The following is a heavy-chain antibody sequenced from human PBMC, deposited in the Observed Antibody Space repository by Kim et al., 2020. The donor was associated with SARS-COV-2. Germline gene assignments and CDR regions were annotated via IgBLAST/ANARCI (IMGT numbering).Heavy chain of an antibody. Sequence: GGSLRLSCAASGFTFGSYSMNWVRQAPGKGLEWVSSISSSSSYIDYADSVKGRFTISRDNAKNSLYLQMNSLRAEDTAVYYCAKDPKRSTKGQGGFDYWG. CDR3: AKDPKRSTKGQGGFDY. V-gene: IGHV3-21*01. CDR1: GFTFGSYS. CDR2: ISSSSSYI. J-gene: IGHJ4*01. D-gene: IGHD2-8*01.